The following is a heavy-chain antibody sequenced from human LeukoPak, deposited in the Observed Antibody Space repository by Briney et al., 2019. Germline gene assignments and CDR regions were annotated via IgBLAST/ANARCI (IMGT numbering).Heavy chain of an antibody. CDR1: GFTFSSYS. CDR3: ARVPLNTRNYDLLTGYYFDY. D-gene: IGHD3-9*01. J-gene: IGHJ4*02. V-gene: IGHV3-21*01. CDR2: ISSSSSYI. Sequence: GGSLRLSCAASGFTFSSYSMNWVRQAPGKGLEWVSSISSSSSYIYYADSVKGRFTISRDNAKNSLYLQMNSLRAEDTAVYYCARVPLNTRNYDLLTGYYFDYWGQGTLVTVSS.